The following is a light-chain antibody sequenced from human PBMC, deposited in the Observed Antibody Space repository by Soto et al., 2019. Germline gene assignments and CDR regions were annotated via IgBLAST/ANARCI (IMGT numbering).Light chain of an antibody. Sequence: EIVMTQSPATLSVSPGQRATLSCRASESVSSHLAWYQQKPGQAPRLLIYDSSNRATGIPARFSGSGSGTDFTLTISSLEPEDFAVYYCQQRSNWLWTFGQGTKVDIK. CDR1: ESVSSH. CDR2: DSS. CDR3: QQRSNWLWT. V-gene: IGKV3-11*01. J-gene: IGKJ1*01.